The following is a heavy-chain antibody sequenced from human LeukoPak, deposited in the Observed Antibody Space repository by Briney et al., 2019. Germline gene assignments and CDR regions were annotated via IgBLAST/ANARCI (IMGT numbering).Heavy chain of an antibody. Sequence: SETLSLTCAVYGGSFSGYYWSWIRQPPGKGLEWIGYIYYSGSTYYNPSLKSRVTISVDTSKNQFSLKLSSVTAADTAVYYCARAEPDYYDSSADAFDIWGQGTMVTVSS. CDR3: ARAEPDYYDSSADAFDI. D-gene: IGHD3-22*01. CDR1: GGSFSGYY. V-gene: IGHV4-34*09. CDR2: IYYSGST. J-gene: IGHJ3*02.